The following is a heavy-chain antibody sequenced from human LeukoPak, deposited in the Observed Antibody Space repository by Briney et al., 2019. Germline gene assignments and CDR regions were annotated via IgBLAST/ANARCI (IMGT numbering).Heavy chain of an antibody. CDR1: GGSFSGYY. J-gene: IGHJ4*02. CDR2: INHSGST. V-gene: IGHV4-34*01. D-gene: IGHD3-22*01. CDR3: ARDHRGYYYY. Sequence: SETLSLTCAVYGGSFSGYYWSWIRQPPGKGLEWIGEINHSGSTNYNPSLKSRVTISVDTSKNQFSLKLSSVTAADTVVYYCARDHRGYYYYWGQGTLVTVSS.